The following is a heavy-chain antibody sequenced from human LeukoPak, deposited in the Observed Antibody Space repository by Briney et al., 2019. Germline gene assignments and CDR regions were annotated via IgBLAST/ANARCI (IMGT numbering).Heavy chain of an antibody. V-gene: IGHV4-39*07. D-gene: IGHD3-10*01. CDR1: GGSISSSSYY. CDR2: IYYSGST. Sequence: SETLSLTCTVSGGSISSSSYYWGWIRQPPGKGLEWIGSIYYSGSTYYNPSLKSRVTISVDTSKNQFSLKLSSVTAADTAVYYCAKEVVRGVIIIRAFDIWGQGTMVTVSS. J-gene: IGHJ3*02. CDR3: AKEVVRGVIIIRAFDI.